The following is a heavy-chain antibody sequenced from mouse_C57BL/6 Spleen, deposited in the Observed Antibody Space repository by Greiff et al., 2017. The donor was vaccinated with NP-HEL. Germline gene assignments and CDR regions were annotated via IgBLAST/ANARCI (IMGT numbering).Heavy chain of an antibody. CDR3: ARVGGYDVFDY. J-gene: IGHJ2*01. Sequence: EVHLVESGGGLVKPGGSLKLSCAASGFTFSSYAMSWVRQTPEKRLEWVATISDGGSYTYYPDNVKGRFTISRDNAKNNLYLQMSHLKSEDTAMYYCARVGGYDVFDYWGQGTTLTVSS. CDR1: GFTFSSYA. V-gene: IGHV5-4*01. D-gene: IGHD2-2*01. CDR2: ISDGGSYT.